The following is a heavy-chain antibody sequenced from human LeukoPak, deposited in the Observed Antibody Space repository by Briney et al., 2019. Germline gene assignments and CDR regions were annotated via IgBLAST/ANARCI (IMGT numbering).Heavy chain of an antibody. CDR2: IWYDGTNK. Sequence: PGGSLRLSCAVSGFTLSNYGMHWVRQAPGRGQEWVAVIWYDGTNKYYADSVRGRFTISRDSSKNTLYLQMNSLRAEDTAVYYCAKSGRNWAYLEYWGQGTLVTVSS. CDR1: GFTLSNYG. J-gene: IGHJ4*02. D-gene: IGHD7-27*01. CDR3: AKSGRNWAYLEY. V-gene: IGHV3-33*06.